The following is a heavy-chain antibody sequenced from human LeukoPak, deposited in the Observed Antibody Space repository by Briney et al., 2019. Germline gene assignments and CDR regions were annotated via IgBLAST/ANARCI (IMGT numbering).Heavy chain of an antibody. J-gene: IGHJ4*02. CDR2: INHSGST. Sequence: SETLSLTCAVYGGSFSGYYWSWIRQPPGKGLEWIGEINHSGSTNYNPSLKSRVTISVDTSKNQFSLQLNSVTPEDTAVYYCARRSSGWTFDYWGQGTLVTVSS. V-gene: IGHV4-34*01. D-gene: IGHD6-19*01. CDR1: GGSFSGYY. CDR3: ARRSSGWTFDY.